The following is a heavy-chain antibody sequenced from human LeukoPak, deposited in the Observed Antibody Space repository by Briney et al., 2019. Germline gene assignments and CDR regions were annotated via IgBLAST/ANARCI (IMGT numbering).Heavy chain of an antibody. CDR1: GYTFTGYY. CDR2: MNPNSRNT. V-gene: IGHV1-8*02. Sequence: ASVKVSCKASGYTFTGYYMHWVRQAPGQGLEWMGWMNPNSRNTGYAQKFQGRVSMTRNTSISTAYMELSSLRSEDTAVYYCARGQGIAAGDTDYWGQGTLVTVSS. CDR3: ARGQGIAAGDTDY. J-gene: IGHJ4*02. D-gene: IGHD6-13*01.